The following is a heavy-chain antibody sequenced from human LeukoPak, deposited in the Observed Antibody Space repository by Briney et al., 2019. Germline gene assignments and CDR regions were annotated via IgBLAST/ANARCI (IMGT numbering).Heavy chain of an antibody. V-gene: IGHV1-8*02. D-gene: IGHD7-27*01. J-gene: IGHJ4*02. Sequence: GASVKVSCKASGYTFTGYYMRWVRQATGQGLEWLGWMSPNSGDTGYAQKFQGRVTMTSDSSISTAYMELSSLRSEDTAIYYCVRTPPNWGFDYWGQGTLVTVSS. CDR1: GYTFTGYY. CDR3: VRTPPNWGFDY. CDR2: MSPNSGDT.